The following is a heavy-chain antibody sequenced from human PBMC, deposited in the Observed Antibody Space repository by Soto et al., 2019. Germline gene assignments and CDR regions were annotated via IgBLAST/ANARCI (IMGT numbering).Heavy chain of an antibody. Sequence: PGGSLRLSCAASGFTFNSYAMHWVRQAPGKGLEWVAVISYDASTKYYADSVKGRFTISRDNSKNTLYLQMNSLRAEDTAVYYFGGGGYPYYYAYWGRGTLVTVSS. CDR2: ISYDASTK. D-gene: IGHD2-15*01. V-gene: IGHV3-30*03. CDR3: GGGGYPYYYAY. J-gene: IGHJ4*02. CDR1: GFTFNSYA.